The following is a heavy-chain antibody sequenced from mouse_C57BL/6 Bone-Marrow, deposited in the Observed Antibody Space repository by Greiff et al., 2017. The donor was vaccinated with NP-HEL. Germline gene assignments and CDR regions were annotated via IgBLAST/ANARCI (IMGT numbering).Heavy chain of an antibody. J-gene: IGHJ2*01. CDR3: ARMGYYGSDFDY. D-gene: IGHD1-1*01. Sequence: VQLQQSGPELVKPGASVKIPCKASGYTFTDYNMDWVKQSHGKSLEWIGDINPNNGGTIYTQKFKSQATLTVDKSSSTAYMELRSLTSEDTSVYYCARMGYYGSDFDYWGQGTTLTVSS. CDR1: GYTFTDYN. CDR2: INPNNGGT. V-gene: IGHV1-18*01.